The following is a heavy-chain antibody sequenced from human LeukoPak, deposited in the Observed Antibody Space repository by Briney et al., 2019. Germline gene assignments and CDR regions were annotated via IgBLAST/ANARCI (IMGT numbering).Heavy chain of an antibody. D-gene: IGHD1-26*01. CDR3: ARAVGSTEGLNWFDP. J-gene: IGHJ5*02. CDR1: GFTFNGYA. CDR2: ISPTGAGT. V-gene: IGHV3-23*01. Sequence: PGGSLRLSCAASGFTFNGYAMSWVRQAPGKGLEWVSAISPTGAGTYYADSVKGLFTISRDNSKNTLYLQMNSLRAEDTAVYYCARAVGSTEGLNWFDPWGQGTLVTVSS.